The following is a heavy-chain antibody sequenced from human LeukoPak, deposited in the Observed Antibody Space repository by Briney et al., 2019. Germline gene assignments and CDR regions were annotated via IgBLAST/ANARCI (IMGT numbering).Heavy chain of an antibody. CDR2: INYSGST. J-gene: IGHJ4*02. D-gene: IGHD6-19*01. CDR3: GRGRGSSGWYGGFDY. Sequence: GEINYSGSTNYNPSLKSRVTISVETSKNQFSLKLSSVTAADTAVYYCGRGRGSSGWYGGFDYWGQGTLVTVSS. V-gene: IGHV4-34*01.